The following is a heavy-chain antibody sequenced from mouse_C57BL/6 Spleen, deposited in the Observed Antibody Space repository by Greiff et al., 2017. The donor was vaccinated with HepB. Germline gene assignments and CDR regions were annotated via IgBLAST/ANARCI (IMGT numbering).Heavy chain of an antibody. D-gene: IGHD1-1*01. Sequence: QVQLQQPGAELVRPGTSVKLSCKASGYTFTSYWMHWVKQRPGQGLEWIGVIDPSDSYTNCNQKFKGKATLTVDTSSSTAYMQLSSLTSEDSAVYYCARDYYGSSFYWGQGTTLTVSS. CDR3: ARDYYGSSFY. CDR2: IDPSDSYT. J-gene: IGHJ2*01. CDR1: GYTFTSYW. V-gene: IGHV1-59*01.